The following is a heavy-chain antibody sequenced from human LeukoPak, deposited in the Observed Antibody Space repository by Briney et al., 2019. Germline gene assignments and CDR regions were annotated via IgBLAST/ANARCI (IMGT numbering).Heavy chain of an antibody. D-gene: IGHD3-10*01. CDR1: GFTFSSYW. V-gene: IGHV3-7*04. CDR2: IKQDGSEK. Sequence: KSGGSLRLSCAASGFTFSSYWMSWVRQAPGKGLEWVANIKQDGSEKYYVDSVKGRFTISRDNAKNSLYLQMNSLRAEDTAVYYCSKDSSSGSSCYFHGMEVWGQGTTVTVSS. CDR3: SKDSSSGSSCYFHGMEV. J-gene: IGHJ6*02.